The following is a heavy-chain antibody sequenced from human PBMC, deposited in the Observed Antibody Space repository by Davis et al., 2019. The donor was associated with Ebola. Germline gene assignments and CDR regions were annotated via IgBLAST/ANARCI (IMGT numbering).Heavy chain of an antibody. CDR1: GFTFSTYG. CDR3: ARLDYSGHYFDY. J-gene: IGHJ4*02. Sequence: GESLKISCAASGFTFSTYGMHWVRQAPGKGLEWVAFIHYDDTNKYYADSVKGRFTISRDNSKNTVYLQMNSLRAEDTAVYFCARLDYSGHYFDYWGQGTLVTVSS. D-gene: IGHD4-11*01. CDR2: IHYDDTNK. V-gene: IGHV3-30*02.